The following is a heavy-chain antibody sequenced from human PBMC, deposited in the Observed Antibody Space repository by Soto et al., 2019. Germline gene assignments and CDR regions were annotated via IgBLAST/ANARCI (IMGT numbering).Heavy chain of an antibody. Sequence: ASVKVSCKASGYTFTSYDINWVRQATGQGLEWMGWMNPNSGNTGYAQKFQGRVTMTRNTSISTAYMELSSLRSEDTAVYYCARTRIVVVVAAIPRADFDYWGQGTLVTVSS. CDR2: MNPNSGNT. V-gene: IGHV1-8*01. CDR3: ARTRIVVVVAAIPRADFDY. J-gene: IGHJ4*02. D-gene: IGHD2-15*01. CDR1: GYTFTSYD.